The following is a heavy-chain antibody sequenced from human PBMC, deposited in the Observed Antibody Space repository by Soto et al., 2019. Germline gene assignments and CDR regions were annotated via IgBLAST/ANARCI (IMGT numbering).Heavy chain of an antibody. CDR1: GFTFSSYA. J-gene: IGHJ4*02. Sequence: EVQLLESGGGLIQPGGSLRLSCAASGFTFSSYAMSWVRQAPGKGLEWVSAMSGSGGSTYYADSVKGRFTISRDNSKNTLYLQMNSLRAEDTAVYYCARERGAVAAAPAYWGQGTLVTVSS. D-gene: IGHD6-19*01. CDR3: ARERGAVAAAPAY. V-gene: IGHV3-23*01. CDR2: MSGSGGST.